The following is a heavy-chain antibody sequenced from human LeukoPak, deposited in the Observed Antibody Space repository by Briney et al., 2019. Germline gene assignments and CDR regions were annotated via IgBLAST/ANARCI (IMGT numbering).Heavy chain of an antibody. J-gene: IGHJ4*02. V-gene: IGHV4-34*01. Sequence: KPSETLSLTCAVYGGSFSGYYWSWIRQPPGKGLEWIGEINHSGSTNYNPSLKSRVTISVDTSKNQFSLKLSSVTAADTAVYYCARGRKYQRGYFDYWGQGTLVTASS. CDR2: INHSGST. CDR3: ARGRKYQRGYFDY. D-gene: IGHD2-2*01. CDR1: GGSFSGYY.